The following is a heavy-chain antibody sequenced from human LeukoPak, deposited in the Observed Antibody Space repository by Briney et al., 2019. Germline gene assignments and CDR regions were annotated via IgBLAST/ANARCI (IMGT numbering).Heavy chain of an antibody. V-gene: IGHV4-39*07. CDR3: ARGTLVLVQLWPNWFDP. CDR2: VYYSGST. J-gene: IGHJ5*02. D-gene: IGHD5-18*01. Sequence: SEPLSLTCTVAGGSISSSSYYWGWLRRPPGKGLEWIGSVYYSGSTYYNPSLKSRVTISVDTSKNQFSLKLSSVTAADTAVYYCARGTLVLVQLWPNWFDPWGQGTLVTVSS. CDR1: GGSISSSSYY.